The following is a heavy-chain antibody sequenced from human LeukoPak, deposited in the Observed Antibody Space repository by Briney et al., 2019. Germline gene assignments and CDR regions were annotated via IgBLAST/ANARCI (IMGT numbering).Heavy chain of an antibody. D-gene: IGHD5-24*01. CDR1: GGSISSGDYY. V-gene: IGHV4-61*08. CDR2: IYYSGST. J-gene: IGHJ4*02. CDR3: AREMATITSAAYFDY. Sequence: SETLSLTCTVSGGSISSGDYYWSWIRQPPGKGLEWIGYIYYSGSTNYNPSLKSRVTISVDTSKNQFSLKLSSVTAADTAVYYCAREMATITSAAYFDYWGQGTLVTVSS.